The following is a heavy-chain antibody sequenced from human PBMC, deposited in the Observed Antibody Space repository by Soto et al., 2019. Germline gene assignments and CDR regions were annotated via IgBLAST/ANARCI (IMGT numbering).Heavy chain of an antibody. D-gene: IGHD6-19*01. J-gene: IGHJ4*02. CDR3: AKPTVPFGRAAVAGPFEH. Sequence: GGSLRLSCAASGLAFSTHWMTWVRQAPGKGLEWVAVISYDGANKYYADSVKGRFTISRDNSKNTLYLQLNSLRVEDTAVFYCAKPTVPFGRAAVAGPFEHWGQGTLVTVSS. CDR2: ISYDGANK. V-gene: IGHV3-30*18. CDR1: GLAFSTHW.